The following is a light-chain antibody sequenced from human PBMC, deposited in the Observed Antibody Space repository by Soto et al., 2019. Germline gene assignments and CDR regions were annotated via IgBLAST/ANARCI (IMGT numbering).Light chain of an antibody. CDR3: SSYTSSSTYV. V-gene: IGLV2-14*01. J-gene: IGLJ1*01. Sequence: QSVLTQPSSVSGSPGQSITISCTGNNSDVGCFNYVSCYQQHPGKAPKLMIYDVSNRPSGVFNRFSGSKSGNTASLTISGLQAEDEADYYCSSYTSSSTYVFGTGTKVTVL. CDR1: NSDVGCFNY. CDR2: DVS.